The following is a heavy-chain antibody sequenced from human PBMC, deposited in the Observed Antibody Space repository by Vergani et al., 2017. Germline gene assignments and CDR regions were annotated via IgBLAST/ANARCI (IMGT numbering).Heavy chain of an antibody. Sequence: QLQLQESGPGLVKPSETLSLTCTVSGGSISSSSYYWGWIRQPPGKGLEWMGSINYSGSTYYNPSLKSRVTISVDTSKNQFSLKLSSVTAAVTAVYYCARDDLEEPEYGPHWIDPWGQGTLVTVSS. J-gene: IGHJ5*02. CDR1: GGSISSSSYY. CDR3: ARDDLEEPEYGPHWIDP. CDR2: INYSGST. D-gene: IGHD1-14*01. V-gene: IGHV4-39*07.